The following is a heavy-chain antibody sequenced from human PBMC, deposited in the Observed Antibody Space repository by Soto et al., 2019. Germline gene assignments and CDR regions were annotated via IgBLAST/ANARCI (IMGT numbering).Heavy chain of an antibody. D-gene: IGHD6-13*01. CDR3: ARGSSNWAYYFDF. CDR1: GFTFSSYS. V-gene: IGHV3-48*02. Sequence: EVHLVESGGGLVQPGGSLRLSCAASGFTFSSYSLNWVRQAPGKGLEWVSYITSSGTTVYYADSVRGRFTISRDNAKNSLYLQRNSLRDDDTAVYYCARGSSNWAYYFDFWGQGTRVTVSS. J-gene: IGHJ4*02. CDR2: ITSSGTTV.